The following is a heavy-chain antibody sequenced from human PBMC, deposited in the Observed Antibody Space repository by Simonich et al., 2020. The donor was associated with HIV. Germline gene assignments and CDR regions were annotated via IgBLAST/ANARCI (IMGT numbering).Heavy chain of an antibody. D-gene: IGHD4-17*01. V-gene: IGHV4-34*01. J-gene: IGHJ4*02. CDR2: INHSGST. CDR1: GGSFSGYY. CDR3: ARRHPTTVTTPYFDY. Sequence: QVQLQQWGAGLLTPSETLSLTCAVYGGSFSGYYWSWIRQPPGKGLEWIGEINHSGSTNYNPSLKSRVTISVDTSKNQFSLKLSSVTAADTAVYYCARRHPTTVTTPYFDYWGQGTLVTVSS.